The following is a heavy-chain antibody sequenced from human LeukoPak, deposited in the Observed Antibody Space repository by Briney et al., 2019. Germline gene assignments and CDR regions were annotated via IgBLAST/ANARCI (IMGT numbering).Heavy chain of an antibody. CDR2: INPNSGGT. CDR3: AREYCSSTSCYLVSWFDP. Sequence: GASVKVSCNSSGYTFTGYYMHWVRQAPGQGLEWMGWINPNSGGTNYAQKFQGRVTMTRDTSISTAYMELSRLRSDDTAVYYCAREYCSSTSCYLVSWFDPWGQGTLVTVSS. V-gene: IGHV1-2*02. D-gene: IGHD2-2*01. J-gene: IGHJ5*02. CDR1: GYTFTGYY.